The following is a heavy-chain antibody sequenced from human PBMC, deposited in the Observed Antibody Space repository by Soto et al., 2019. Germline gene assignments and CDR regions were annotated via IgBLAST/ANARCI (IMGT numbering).Heavy chain of an antibody. CDR3: ASITIFGVVPTYRMDV. Sequence: ASVKVSCKASGYTFTSYAMHWVRQAPGQRLEWMGWINAGNGNTKYSQMFQGRVTITRDTSASTAYMELSSLRSEDTAVYYCASITIFGVVPTYRMDVRAQGTTVTVSS. D-gene: IGHD3-3*01. CDR1: GYTFTSYA. V-gene: IGHV1-3*01. CDR2: INAGNGNT. J-gene: IGHJ6*02.